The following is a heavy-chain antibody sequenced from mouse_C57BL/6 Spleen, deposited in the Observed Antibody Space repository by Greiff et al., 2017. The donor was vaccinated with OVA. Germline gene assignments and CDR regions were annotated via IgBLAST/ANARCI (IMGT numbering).Heavy chain of an antibody. J-gene: IGHJ4*01. Sequence: EVKVEESGGGLVQPGGSMKLSCVASGFTFSNYCMNWVRQSHEKGLEWVAHFRLKSDNNATHYEESVKGRFTISRDDSKGSVYLKMDNLSAEDTGINTWTGSITTADAMDYWGQGTSVTVSS. CDR2: FRLKSDNNAT. V-gene: IGHV6-3*01. CDR1: GFTFSNYC. D-gene: IGHD1-1*01. CDR3: TGSITTADAMDY.